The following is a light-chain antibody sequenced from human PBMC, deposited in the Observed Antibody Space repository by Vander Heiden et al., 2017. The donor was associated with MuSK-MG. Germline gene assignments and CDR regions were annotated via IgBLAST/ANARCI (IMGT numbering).Light chain of an antibody. V-gene: IGLV7-43*01. Sequence: QTVVTQEPSLTVSPGGTVTLTCASSTGAVTSGYYPNWFQQKPGQAPRALIYSTSNTPAWTPARFSGSVLGGKAALTLSGVQAEDEDEYYCLPYYGGAVVFGGGTKLTVL. CDR3: LPYYGGAVV. J-gene: IGLJ2*01. CDR2: STS. CDR1: TGAVTSGYY.